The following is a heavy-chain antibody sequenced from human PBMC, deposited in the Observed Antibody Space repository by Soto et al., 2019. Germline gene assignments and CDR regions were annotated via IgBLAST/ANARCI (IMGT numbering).Heavy chain of an antibody. Sequence: GGSLRLSCAASGFTFSSYSMNWVRQAPGKGLEWVAVISYDGSNKYYADSVKGRFTISRDNSKNTLYLQMNNLRAEDTAVYYCARRGGLENAFDIWGQGTMVTVSS. D-gene: IGHD6-19*01. CDR3: ARRGGLENAFDI. J-gene: IGHJ3*02. V-gene: IGHV3-30*03. CDR1: GFTFSSYS. CDR2: ISYDGSNK.